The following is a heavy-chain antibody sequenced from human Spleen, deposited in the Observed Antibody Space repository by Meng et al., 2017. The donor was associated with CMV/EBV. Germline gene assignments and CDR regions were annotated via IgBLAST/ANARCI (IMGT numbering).Heavy chain of an antibody. V-gene: IGHV4-30-4*01. J-gene: IGHJ5*02. Sequence: INSGKDDWSWNRKTTGTGLEWLGYISYSGSVYYNPSRQSRITISVDTSRNQFSLNLASVTAADTAVYYCARTPHITVFGVVIIRFDPWGQGTLVTVSS. CDR3: ARTPHITVFGVVIIRFDP. CDR2: ISYSGSV. CDR1: INSGKDD. D-gene: IGHD3-3*01.